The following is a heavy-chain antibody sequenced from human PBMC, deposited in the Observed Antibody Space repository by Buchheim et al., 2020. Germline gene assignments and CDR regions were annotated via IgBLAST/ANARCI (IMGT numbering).Heavy chain of an antibody. CDR1: GFPFSTYS. V-gene: IGHV3-48*01. CDR2: ISSSSNTI. D-gene: IGHD3-16*01. J-gene: IGHJ1*01. Sequence: EVQLVESGGGLIQPGGSLRLSCVASGFPFSTYSMKWVRQAPGKGLDWVSYISSSSNTIYYADSVKDRFTISRDNAKNSLFLQMNSLTTDDTAVYYCSRGVYRGRSGGAFQHWGQGT. CDR3: SRGVYRGRSGGAFQH.